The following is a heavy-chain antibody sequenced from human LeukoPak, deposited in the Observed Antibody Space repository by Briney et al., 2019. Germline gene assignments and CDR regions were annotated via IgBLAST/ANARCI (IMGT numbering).Heavy chain of an antibody. J-gene: IGHJ4*02. Sequence: SETLSLTCTVSGGSIGTYSWNWIRQPPGRGLEWIGYIYYSGTTNYNPSLKSRVTISVDTSRNQFSLKLSSVTAADTAVYYCARGVYIAAAQYGYWGQGTLVTVSS. CDR2: IYYSGTT. D-gene: IGHD6-13*01. CDR3: ARGVYIAAAQYGY. V-gene: IGHV4-59*01. CDR1: GGSIGTYS.